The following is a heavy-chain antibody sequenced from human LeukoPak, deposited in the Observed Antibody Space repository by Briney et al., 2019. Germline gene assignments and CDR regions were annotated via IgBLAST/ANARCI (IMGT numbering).Heavy chain of an antibody. D-gene: IGHD3-22*01. J-gene: IGHJ3*02. CDR1: GFTFSRYI. CDR3: ARDTYYYDSSLFDI. V-gene: IGHV3-21*01. Sequence: GGSLRLSCAASGFTFSRYIMNWVRQAPGKGLEWVSSISSSGNIIYYADSVRGRFTISRDNAKNSLYLQMNSLRAEDTAVFYCARDTYYYDSSLFDIWGQGTMVTVSS. CDR2: ISSSGNII.